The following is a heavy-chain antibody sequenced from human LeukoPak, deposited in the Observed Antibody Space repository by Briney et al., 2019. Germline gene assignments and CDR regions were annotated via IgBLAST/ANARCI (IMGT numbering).Heavy chain of an antibody. V-gene: IGHV4-34*01. J-gene: IGHJ4*02. CDR3: ARGPSIAAAGTRGYYFDY. CDR1: GGSFSGYY. CDR2: INHSGST. D-gene: IGHD6-13*01. Sequence: PSETLSLTCAVYGGSFSGYYWSWIRQPPGKGLEWIGEINHSGSTNYNPAPKSRVTISVDTSKTQFSLTLSSMTDADTAVYYCARGPSIAAAGTRGYYFDYWGQGTLVTVSS.